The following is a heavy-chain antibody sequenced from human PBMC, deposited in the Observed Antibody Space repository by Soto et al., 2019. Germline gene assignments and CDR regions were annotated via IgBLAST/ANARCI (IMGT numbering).Heavy chain of an antibody. CDR3: ARAGPEMEC. D-gene: IGHD1-1*01. J-gene: IGHJ4*02. CDR2: IFYSGST. Sequence: QVQLQESSPGLVKPSETLSLTCTFSGGSISRYYWSWIRQPPGKGLEWIGYIFYSGSTNYNPSLKRRVTLSVDTSKNQFSMKLSSVTAADPAVYYCARAGPEMECWGQGTLVNVSS. V-gene: IGHV4-59*01. CDR1: GGSISRYY.